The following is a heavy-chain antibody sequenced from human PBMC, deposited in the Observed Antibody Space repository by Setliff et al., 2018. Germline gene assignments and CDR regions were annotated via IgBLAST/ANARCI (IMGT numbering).Heavy chain of an antibody. D-gene: IGHD1-26*01. J-gene: IGHJ4*02. CDR3: ANSAYLRELDY. Sequence: SETLSLTCAVYGGSFSGYYWSWIRQPPGKGLEWIGEINHSGSTNYNPSLKSRVTISVDTSKNQFSLKLSSVTAADAAVYYCANSAYLRELDYWGPGTLVTVSS. CDR1: GGSFSGYY. CDR2: INHSGST. V-gene: IGHV4-34*01.